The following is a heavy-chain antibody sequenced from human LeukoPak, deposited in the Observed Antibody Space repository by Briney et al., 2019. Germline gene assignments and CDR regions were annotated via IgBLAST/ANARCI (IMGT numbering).Heavy chain of an antibody. V-gene: IGHV3-30*02. Sequence: GGSLRLSCAASGFTFSSYGMHWVRQAAGKGLEWVSFIRSDGINKYYADSVKGRFTISRDNSKNTLFLQMNSLRAEDTAVYYCAKMGKTENHYGSGRFSYYYYMDVWGKGTTVTISS. CDR1: GFTFSSYG. CDR3: AKMGKTENHYGSGRFSYYYYMDV. CDR2: IRSDGINK. D-gene: IGHD3-10*01. J-gene: IGHJ6*03.